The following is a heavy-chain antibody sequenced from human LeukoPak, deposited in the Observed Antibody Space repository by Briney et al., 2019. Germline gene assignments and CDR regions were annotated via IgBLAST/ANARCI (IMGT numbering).Heavy chain of an antibody. D-gene: IGHD6-13*01. CDR2: IYYSGST. J-gene: IGHJ4*02. Sequence: SETLSLTCTVSGGSISSSSYYWGWIRQPPGKGLEWIGSIYYSGSTYYNPSLKSRVTISVDTSKNQFSLKLSSVTAADTAVYYCARESWSGDYWGQGTLVTVSS. V-gene: IGHV4-39*07. CDR1: GGSISSSSYY. CDR3: ARESWSGDY.